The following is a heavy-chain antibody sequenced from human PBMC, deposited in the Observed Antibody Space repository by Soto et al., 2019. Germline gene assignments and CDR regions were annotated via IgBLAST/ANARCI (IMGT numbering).Heavy chain of an antibody. J-gene: IGHJ3*02. CDR2: IIPILGIA. D-gene: IGHD3-3*01. CDR1: GGTFSSYT. CDR3: ANLGYDAGHDAFDI. V-gene: IGHV1-69*02. Sequence: QVQLVQSGAEVKKPGSSVKVSCKASGGTFSSYTISWVRQAPGQGLEWMGRIIPILGIANYAQKFQGRVTITADKSTSTAYMERSSLRSEDTAVYYCANLGYDAGHDAFDIWGQGTMVTVSS.